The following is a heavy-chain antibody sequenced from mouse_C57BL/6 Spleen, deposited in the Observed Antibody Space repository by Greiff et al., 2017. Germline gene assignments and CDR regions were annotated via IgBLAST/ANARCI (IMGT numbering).Heavy chain of an antibody. CDR1: GYAFSSSW. J-gene: IGHJ3*01. Sequence: LVESGPELVKPGASVKISCKASGYAFSSSWMNWVKQRPGKGLEWIGRIYPGDGATNYNGKFKGKATLTADKSSSTAYMQLSSLTSEDSAVYFCARDSSGAWFAYWGQGTLVTVSA. V-gene: IGHV1-82*01. CDR2: IYPGDGAT. D-gene: IGHD3-2*02. CDR3: ARDSSGAWFAY.